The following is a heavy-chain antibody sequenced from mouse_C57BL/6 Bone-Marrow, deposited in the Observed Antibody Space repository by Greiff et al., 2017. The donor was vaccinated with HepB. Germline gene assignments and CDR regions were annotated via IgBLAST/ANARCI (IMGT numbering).Heavy chain of an antibody. J-gene: IGHJ1*03. V-gene: IGHV1-55*01. Sequence: QVQLQQPGAELVKPGASVKMSCKASGYTFTSYWITWVKQRPGQGLEWIGDIYPGSGSTNYNEKFKSKATLTVDTSSSTAYMQLSSLTSEDSAVYYCANLYYYGSSPYWYFDVWGTGTTVTVSS. D-gene: IGHD1-1*01. CDR2: IYPGSGST. CDR3: ANLYYYGSSPYWYFDV. CDR1: GYTFTSYW.